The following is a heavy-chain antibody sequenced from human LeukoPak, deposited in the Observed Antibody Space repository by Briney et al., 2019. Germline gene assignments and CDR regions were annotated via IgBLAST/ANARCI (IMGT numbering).Heavy chain of an antibody. Sequence: GGSRTLAGGASGFAFGSYSMNWVRQAPGKGLEWVSSISSSSNYIYYVDSVKGRFTISRDNAKNSLYLQMNSLRAEDTAVYYCARGDVGDYASSFDYWGQGTLVTVSS. J-gene: IGHJ4*02. CDR3: ARGDVGDYASSFDY. D-gene: IGHD4-17*01. CDR1: GFAFGSYS. V-gene: IGHV3-21*01. CDR2: ISSSSNYI.